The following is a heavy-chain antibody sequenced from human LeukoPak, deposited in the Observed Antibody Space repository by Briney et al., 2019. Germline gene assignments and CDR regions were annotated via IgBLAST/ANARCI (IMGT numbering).Heavy chain of an antibody. D-gene: IGHD6-13*01. CDR3: ARDGIAATGRDY. CDR1: GYTFTSFG. V-gene: IGHV1-18*01. Sequence: ASVKVSCKASGYTFTSFGINWARQAPGQGLEWMGWISPYSGNTNYEQKFQGRLTMTTNTSTSTAYMELRGLRSDDTAVYYCARDGIAATGRDYWGQGTLVTVSS. J-gene: IGHJ4*02. CDR2: ISPYSGNT.